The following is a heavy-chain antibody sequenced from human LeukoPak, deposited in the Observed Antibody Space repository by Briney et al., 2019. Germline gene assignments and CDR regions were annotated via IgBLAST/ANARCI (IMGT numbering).Heavy chain of an antibody. CDR3: ASTVPRDNWFDP. CDR1: GGSISSGGYY. CDR2: IYYSGST. V-gene: IGHV4-31*03. Sequence: PSQTLSLTCTVSGGSISSGGYYWSWIRQHPGKGLEWIGYIYYSGSTYYNPSLKSRVTISVDTSKNQFSLKLSPVTAADTAVYYCASTVPRDNWFDPWGQGTLVTVSS. D-gene: IGHD4-17*01. J-gene: IGHJ5*02.